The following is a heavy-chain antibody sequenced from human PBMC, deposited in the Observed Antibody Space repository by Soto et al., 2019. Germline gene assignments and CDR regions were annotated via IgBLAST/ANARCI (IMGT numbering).Heavy chain of an antibody. Sequence: GGSLRLSCAASGFTVSSYAMSWVRQAPGKGLEWVSAISGSGGNTYYADSVKGRFTISRDNSKNTLYLQMNSLRAEDTAVSYCAKDIRPLRLPESEDDIWGQGTMVTVSS. CDR2: ISGSGGNT. D-gene: IGHD3-16*01. V-gene: IGHV3-23*01. J-gene: IGHJ3*02. CDR3: AKDIRPLRLPESEDDI. CDR1: GFTVSSYA.